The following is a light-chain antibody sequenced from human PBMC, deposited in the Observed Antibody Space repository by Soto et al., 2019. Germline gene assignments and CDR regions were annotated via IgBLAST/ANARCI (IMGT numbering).Light chain of an antibody. CDR1: QSVSSSY. CDR2: GAS. Sequence: EIVLTQSPGTLSLSPGERATLSCRASQSVSSSYLAWYQQKPGQAPRLLIYGASSRATGIPDRFSGSGSGTDFTLTISRLEPEDFAVYYCQQYGSSPVTLGQGTKVDIK. CDR3: QQYGSSPVT. J-gene: IGKJ1*01. V-gene: IGKV3-20*01.